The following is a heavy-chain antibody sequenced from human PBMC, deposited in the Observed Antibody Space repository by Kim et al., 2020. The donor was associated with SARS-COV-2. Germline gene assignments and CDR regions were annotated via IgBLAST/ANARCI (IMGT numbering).Heavy chain of an antibody. J-gene: IGHJ4*02. Sequence: SGGTNYAQKFQGRVTMTRDTSISTAYMELSRLRSDDTAVYYCARRNPFDYWGQGTLVTVSS. V-gene: IGHV1-2*02. CDR3: ARRNPFDY. CDR2: SGGT.